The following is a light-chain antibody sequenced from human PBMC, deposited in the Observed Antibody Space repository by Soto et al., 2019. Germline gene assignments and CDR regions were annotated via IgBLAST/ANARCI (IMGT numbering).Light chain of an antibody. CDR3: ASLTTTNFV. CDR1: SSDVGAYNL. Sequence: QSVLTQPASVSGSPGQSITISCTGTSSDVGAYNLVSWYQHLPDKAPKLIISEVTNRPSGVSDRFSGSKSGNTASLTISGLQAEDEADYYCASLTTTNFVFGSGTKLIVL. J-gene: IGLJ1*01. CDR2: EVT. V-gene: IGLV2-14*01.